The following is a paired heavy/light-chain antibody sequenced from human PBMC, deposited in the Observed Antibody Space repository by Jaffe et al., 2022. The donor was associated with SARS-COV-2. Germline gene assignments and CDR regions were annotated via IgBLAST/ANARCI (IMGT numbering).Light chain of an antibody. CDR1: ALPHRY. CDR2: KDT. Sequence: SYDLTQPSSMSVSPGQTARITCSGYALPHRYVYWYQQKPGQAPVLVIYKDTERPSGIPERFSASSSGATVTLTIGGVQAEDEADYYCQSTDIFGTLVFGGGTKLTVL. J-gene: IGLJ2*01. V-gene: IGLV3-25*03. CDR3: QSTDIFGTLV.
Heavy chain of an antibody. CDR2: MKQSGSET. CDR3: ARGSAHCHSGDCFQTGVDY. CDR1: GFTFSSYW. D-gene: IGHD2-21*02. Sequence: EVQLVESGGGLVQPGGSLRLSCSASGFTFSSYWMSWVRQAPGKGLEWVANMKQSGSETYYVDSVKGRFTISRDNAQNSLYLQMTSLTDLDTAIYYCARGSAHCHSGDCFQTGVDYWGQGTLVSVSS. V-gene: IGHV3-7*01. J-gene: IGHJ4*02.